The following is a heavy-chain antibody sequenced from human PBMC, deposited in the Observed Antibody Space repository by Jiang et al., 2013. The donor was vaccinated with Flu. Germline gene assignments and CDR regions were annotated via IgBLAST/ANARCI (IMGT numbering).Heavy chain of an antibody. CDR3: ARVGGYCRSSICSDFDY. J-gene: IGHJ4*02. CDR2: ISSSGSHI. CDR1: GFTFSTYT. D-gene: IGHD2-2*03. Sequence: VKPGGSLRLSCAASGFTFSTYTMSWVRQAPGKGLEWVSSISSSGSHIYYADSLRGRFTISRDNAKNSLYLQMNTLRAEDTAVYYCARVGGYCRSSICSDFDYWGRGTLVIVSA. V-gene: IGHV3-21*01.